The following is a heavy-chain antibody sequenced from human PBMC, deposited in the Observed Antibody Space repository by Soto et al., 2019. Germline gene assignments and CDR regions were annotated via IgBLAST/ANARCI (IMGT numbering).Heavy chain of an antibody. D-gene: IGHD2-15*01. V-gene: IGHV4-34*01. CDR3: ARGIVVVVAATPGGDHDAFDI. CDR2: INHSGST. J-gene: IGHJ3*02. Sequence: QVQLQQWGAGLLKPSETLSLTCAVYGGSFSGYYWSWIRQPPGKGLEWIGEINHSGSTNYNPSLKSRVTISVDTSKNQFSLKLSSVTAADTAVYYCARGIVVVVAATPGGDHDAFDIWGQGTMVTVSS. CDR1: GGSFSGYY.